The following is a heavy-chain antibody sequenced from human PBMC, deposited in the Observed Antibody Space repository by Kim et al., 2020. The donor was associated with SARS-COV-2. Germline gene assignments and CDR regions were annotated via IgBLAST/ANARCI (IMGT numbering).Heavy chain of an antibody. Sequence: YYSPSLKVRVTISVDTSKKQFPLRLSSVTAADAAVYYCARHLRNWYFDLWGRGTLVTVSS. V-gene: IGHV4-39*01. J-gene: IGHJ2*01. CDR3: ARHLRNWYFDL.